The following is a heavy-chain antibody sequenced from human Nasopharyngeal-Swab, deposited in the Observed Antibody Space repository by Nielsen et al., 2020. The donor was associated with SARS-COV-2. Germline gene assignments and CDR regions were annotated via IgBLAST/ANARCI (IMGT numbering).Heavy chain of an antibody. J-gene: IGHJ6*02. CDR3: ARGAHYYYGMDV. V-gene: IGHV1-18*01. CDR1: GYTFTSYG. Sequence: ASVTVSCKASGYTFTSYGISWVRQAPGQGLEWMGWISSYNGNTNYAQKLQGSVTMTTDTSTSTAYMALRSLRSDDTAVYYCARGAHYYYGMDVWGQGTTVTVSS. CDR2: ISSYNGNT.